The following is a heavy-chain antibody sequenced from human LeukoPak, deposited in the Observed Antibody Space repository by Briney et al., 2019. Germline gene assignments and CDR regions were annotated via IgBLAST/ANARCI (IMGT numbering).Heavy chain of an antibody. CDR2: ISGSGGST. CDR3: ARAYPNGWYNDY. CDR1: GFTFSSYG. J-gene: IGHJ4*02. V-gene: IGHV3-23*01. D-gene: IGHD6-19*01. Sequence: GGTLRLSCAASGFTFSSYGMSWVRQAPGKGLEWVSAISGSGGSTYYADSVKGRFTISRDNAKNSLYLQMNSLTVEDTAVYYCARAYPNGWYNDYWGQGTLVTVSS.